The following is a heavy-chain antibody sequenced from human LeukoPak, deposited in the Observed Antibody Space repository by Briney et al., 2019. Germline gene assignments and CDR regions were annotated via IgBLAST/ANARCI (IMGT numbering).Heavy chain of an antibody. CDR3: ARETPYYYDSSGYLAAFDY. D-gene: IGHD3-22*01. CDR1: GYTFTSYG. J-gene: IGHJ4*02. CDR2: ISAYNGNT. Sequence: GASVKVSCKASGYTFTSYGISWVRQAPGQGLEWMGWISAYNGNTNYAQKLQGRVTMTTDTSTSTAYMELRSLRSDDTAVYYCARETPYYYDSSGYLAAFDYWGQGTLVTVSS. V-gene: IGHV1-18*01.